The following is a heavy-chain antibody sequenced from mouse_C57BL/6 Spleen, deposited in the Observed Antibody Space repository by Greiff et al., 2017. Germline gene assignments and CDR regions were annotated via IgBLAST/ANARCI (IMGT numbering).Heavy chain of an antibody. J-gene: IGHJ4*01. V-gene: IGHV1-39*01. CDR1: GYSFTDYN. Sequence: EVQLQQSGPELVKPGASVKISCKASGYSFTDYNMNWVKQSNGKSLEWIGVINPNYGTTSYNQKFRGKATLTVDQSSSTAYMQLNSLTSEDSAVYYCARRGYSNLFYAMDYWGQGTSVTVSS. CDR3: ARRGYSNLFYAMDY. CDR2: INPNYGTT. D-gene: IGHD2-5*01.